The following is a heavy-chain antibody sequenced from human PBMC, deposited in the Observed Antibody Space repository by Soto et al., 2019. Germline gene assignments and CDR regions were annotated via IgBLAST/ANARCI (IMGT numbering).Heavy chain of an antibody. CDR1: GGSIISSSYY. J-gene: IGHJ4*02. CDR3: ARRWGTYFDF. V-gene: IGHV4-39*07. CDR2: IYYSGST. Sequence: PSETLSLTCTFSGGSIISSSYYWGWIRKPPGKGLEWIGSIYYSGSTDYDPSLKSRVTISVDTSKNQFSLKLSSVTAADTAVYYCARRWGTYFDFWGQGTLVTVSS. D-gene: IGHD7-27*01.